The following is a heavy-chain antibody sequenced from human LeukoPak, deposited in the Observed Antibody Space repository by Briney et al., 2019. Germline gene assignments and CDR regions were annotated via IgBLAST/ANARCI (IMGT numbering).Heavy chain of an antibody. Sequence: GGSLGLSCAASGFTFSSYAMSWVRQAPGKGLEWVSAISGSGGSTYYADSVKGRFTISRDNSKTTLNLQMNSLKAEDTPVYYWAKARTYGGSYRYWGQGTLVTVSS. CDR3: AKARTYGGSYRY. CDR1: GFTFSSYA. D-gene: IGHD1-26*01. J-gene: IGHJ4*02. CDR2: ISGSGGST. V-gene: IGHV3-23*01.